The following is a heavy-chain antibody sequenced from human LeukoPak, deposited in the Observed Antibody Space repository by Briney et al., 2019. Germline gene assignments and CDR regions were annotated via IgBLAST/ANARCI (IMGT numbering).Heavy chain of an antibody. CDR1: GFAFSSYA. CDR2: ISNDGNNK. Sequence: GGSLRLSCAASGFAFSSYAMHWVRQAPGKGLEWVALISNDGNNKYHADSVKGRFTISRDNAKNTLYLQMNSLRAEDTAVYYCARTDYFDYWGQGTLVTVSS. CDR3: ARTDYFDY. V-gene: IGHV3-30-3*01. J-gene: IGHJ4*02.